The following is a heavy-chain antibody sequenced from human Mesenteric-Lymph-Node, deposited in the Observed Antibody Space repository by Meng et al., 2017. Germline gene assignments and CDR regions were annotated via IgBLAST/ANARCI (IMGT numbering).Heavy chain of an antibody. V-gene: IGHV1-18*01. CDR3: ARGDSHVPNFDY. CDR2: ISAYNGNT. Sequence: ASVKVSCKASGYTFTSYGISWVRQAPGQGLEWMGWISAYNGNTNYAQKFQGRVTITADKPTSTAYMELSSLRSEDTAVYYCARGDSHVPNFDYWGQGTLVTVSS. D-gene: IGHD5-18*01. J-gene: IGHJ4*02. CDR1: GYTFTSYG.